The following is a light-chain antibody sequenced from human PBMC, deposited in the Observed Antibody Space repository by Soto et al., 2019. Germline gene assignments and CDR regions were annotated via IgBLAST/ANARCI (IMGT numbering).Light chain of an antibody. CDR2: GVN. Sequence: HSSLTQPASVSGSPGQSITISCTGTSSDVGRYNYVSWYQQFPGKAPKLVIYGVNQRPSGVPNRFSGSNSDNTASLTISGLQAEDEADYYCCSYVTTPEIFGTGTKVTVL. CDR3: CSYVTTPEI. J-gene: IGLJ1*01. V-gene: IGLV2-14*01. CDR1: SSDVGRYNY.